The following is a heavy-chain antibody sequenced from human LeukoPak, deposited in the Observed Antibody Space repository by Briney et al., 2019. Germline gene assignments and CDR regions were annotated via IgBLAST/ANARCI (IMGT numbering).Heavy chain of an antibody. CDR3: ARDRPFGGVIDGMDV. CDR2: THSGGNT. V-gene: IGHV3-53*01. J-gene: IGHJ6*02. D-gene: IGHD3-16*02. CDR1: GLSVSSSY. Sequence: GSLRLSCAASGLSVSSSYMSWARQAPGQGLEWVSVTHSGGNTYYGDSVKGRFFISRDGSENTLYLQMNSLTAEDTAVYYCARDRPFGGVIDGMDVWGQGTTVTVSS.